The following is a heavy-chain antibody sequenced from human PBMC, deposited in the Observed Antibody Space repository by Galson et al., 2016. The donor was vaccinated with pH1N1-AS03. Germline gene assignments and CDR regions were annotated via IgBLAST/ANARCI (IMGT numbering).Heavy chain of an antibody. CDR3: ARGVVDCSGPACSGTLRFDP. Sequence: SVKVSCKASGYTFTGNYLYWVRQAPGQGLEWVGWINPNSGDTSYAQKFQGRVTMTRDTSISTAYMELSSLRSEDTAVYYCARGVVDCSGPACSGTLRFDPWGRGTLVTVSS. CDR1: GYTFTGNY. CDR2: INPNSGDT. V-gene: IGHV1-2*02. D-gene: IGHD2-15*01. J-gene: IGHJ5*02.